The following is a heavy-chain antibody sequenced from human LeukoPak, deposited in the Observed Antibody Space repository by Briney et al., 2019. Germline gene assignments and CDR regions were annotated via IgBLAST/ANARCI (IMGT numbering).Heavy chain of an antibody. J-gene: IGHJ3*01. CDR2: IYSGGST. CDR3: ASRRQKIIDYAFDV. CDR1: GFTVSSNY. V-gene: IGHV3-66*02. D-gene: IGHD2/OR15-2a*01. Sequence: GSLRLSCAASGFTVSSNYMSWVRQAPGKGLEWVSVIYSGGSTYYADSVKGRFTISRDNSKNTLYLQMNSLRAEHTAVYYCASRRQKIIDYAFDVWGQGTMVTVSS.